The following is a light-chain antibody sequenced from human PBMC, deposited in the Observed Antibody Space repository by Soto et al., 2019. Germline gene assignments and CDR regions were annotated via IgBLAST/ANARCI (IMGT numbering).Light chain of an antibody. CDR2: AAS. CDR3: QQYDNWPIT. CDR1: QSVGSN. J-gene: IGKJ5*01. V-gene: IGKV3-15*01. Sequence: EIVMTKSPANLSVSPGERATLSCRATQSVGSNLAWFQQKPGQAPSLLIYAASTRATGIPARFSGSGSGTEFTLTISSLQSEDFAVYYCQQYDNWPITFGQGTRLEI.